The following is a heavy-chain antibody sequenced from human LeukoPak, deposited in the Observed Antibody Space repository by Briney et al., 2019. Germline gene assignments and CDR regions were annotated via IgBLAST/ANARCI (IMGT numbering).Heavy chain of an antibody. CDR1: GGTFSSYA. D-gene: IGHD3-22*01. CDR3: AFQHYYDSSGYYYFGY. V-gene: IGHV1-69*13. J-gene: IGHJ4*02. Sequence: EASVKVSCKASGGTFSSYAISWVRQAPGQGLEWMGGIIPIFGTANYAQKFQGRVTITADESTSTAYMELSSLRSEDTAVYYCAFQHYYDSSGYYYFGYWGQGTLVTVSS. CDR2: IIPIFGTA.